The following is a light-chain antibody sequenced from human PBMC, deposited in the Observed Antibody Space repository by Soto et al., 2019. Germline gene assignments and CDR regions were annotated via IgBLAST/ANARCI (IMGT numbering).Light chain of an antibody. V-gene: IGKV1-6*01. Sequence: AIQMTQSPSSLSASVGDRVTITCRASQYIRHDLGRYQQKPGKAPKLLIYTASTLESGVPSRFSGSGSGTDFSLTITSLHTEDFATYYCLQDYTYPWTFGQGTKVEIK. J-gene: IGKJ1*01. CDR1: QYIRHD. CDR2: TAS. CDR3: LQDYTYPWT.